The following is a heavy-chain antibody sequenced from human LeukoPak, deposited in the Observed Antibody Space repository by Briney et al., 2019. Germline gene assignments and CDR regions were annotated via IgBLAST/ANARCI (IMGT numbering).Heavy chain of an antibody. CDR3: AKGAHRPEYYFDY. V-gene: IGHV3-30*02. Sequence: PGGSLRLSCAASGFTFSSYGMHWVRQAPGKGLEWVAFIRYDGSNKYYADSVKGRFTISRDNSKNTLYLQMNSLRAEDTAVYYCAKGAHRPEYYFDYWGQGTLVTVSS. CDR1: GFTFSSYG. CDR2: IRYDGSNK. J-gene: IGHJ4*02.